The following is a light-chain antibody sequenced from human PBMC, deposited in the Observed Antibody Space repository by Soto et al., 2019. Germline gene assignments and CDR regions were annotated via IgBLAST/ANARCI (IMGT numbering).Light chain of an antibody. Sequence: DIQMKESPSILSASVGDRVTITCRASQSISSWLAWYQQTPGKAPHLLIYKASHLENGVPSRFSVRGSGTEFTLTISSLQPEDVAAYYCQKYNSAPLPFGGGTKVDI. CDR1: QSISSW. J-gene: IGKJ4*01. V-gene: IGKV1-5*03. CDR2: KAS. CDR3: QKYNSAPLP.